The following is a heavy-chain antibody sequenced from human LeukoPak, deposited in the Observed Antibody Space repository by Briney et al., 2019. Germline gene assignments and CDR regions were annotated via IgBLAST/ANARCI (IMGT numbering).Heavy chain of an antibody. D-gene: IGHD2-2*01. CDR1: GGPISSYY. CDR3: ARLGRTSYWYFDL. V-gene: IGHV4-59*08. J-gene: IGHJ2*01. CDR2: IYYSGST. Sequence: PSETLSPPCTVSGGPISSYYWSWIRQPPGKGLEWIGYIYYSGSTNYNPSLKSRVTISVDTSKNQFSLKLSSVAAADTAVYYCARLGRTSYWYFDLWGRGTLVTVSS.